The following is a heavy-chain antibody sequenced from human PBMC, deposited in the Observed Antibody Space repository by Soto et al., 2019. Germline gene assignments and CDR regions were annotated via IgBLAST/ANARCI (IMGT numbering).Heavy chain of an antibody. Sequence: QITLKESGPTLVKPTQTLTLTCTFSGFSFSTSGEGVGWIRQPPGEALEWLALIYWNDDKSYSPSLRSRLTITKDTSENQVVLTLTNVDPVDTATYYCVHRLLRPPPRLVFGVATYYYHGLDVWGQGITVTVSS. J-gene: IGHJ6*02. V-gene: IGHV2-5*01. CDR3: VHRLLRPPPRLVFGVATYYYHGLDV. D-gene: IGHD3-3*01. CDR2: IYWNDDK. CDR1: GFSFSTSGEG.